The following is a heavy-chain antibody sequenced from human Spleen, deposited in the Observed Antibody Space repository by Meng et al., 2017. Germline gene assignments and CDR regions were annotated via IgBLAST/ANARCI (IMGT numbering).Heavy chain of an antibody. D-gene: IGHD1-14*01. CDR2: IYHSGST. CDR3: ASGPRGPDQMYYFDY. J-gene: IGHJ4*02. V-gene: IGHV4-4*02. CDR1: GGSISSSNW. Sequence: GQLQESGPGLVKPSGAPSLTWPVSGGSISSSNWWSWVRQPPGKGLEWIGEIYHSGSTNYNPSLKSRVTISVDKSKNQFSLKLSSVTAADTAVYYCASGPRGPDQMYYFDYWGQGTLVTVSS.